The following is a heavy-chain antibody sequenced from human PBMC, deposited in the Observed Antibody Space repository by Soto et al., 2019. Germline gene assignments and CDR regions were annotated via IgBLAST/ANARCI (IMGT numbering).Heavy chain of an antibody. CDR2: IYPGDSDT. J-gene: IGHJ6*02. CDR1: GYTFTNYW. Sequence: GESLKISCKGSGYTFTNYWIGWVRQMPGKGLEWMGIIYPGDSDTKYNPSFQGQVTISADKSITSTYLQWSSLKASDTAIYYCAASIFYYGMDVWGQGTTVTVSS. V-gene: IGHV5-51*01. CDR3: AASIFYYGMDV.